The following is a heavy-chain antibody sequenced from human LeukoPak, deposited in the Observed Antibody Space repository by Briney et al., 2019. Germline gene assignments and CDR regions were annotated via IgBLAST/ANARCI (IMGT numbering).Heavy chain of an antibody. CDR1: GYTFTGYY. CDR3: ARTYYYDSSGYYYRIFDI. Sequence: GASVKVSCKASGYTFTGYYMHWVRQAPGQGLEWMGWINPNSGGTNYAQKFQGRVTMTRDTSISTAYMELSRLRSDDTAVYYCARTYYYDSSGYYYRIFDIWGQGTMVTVSS. CDR2: INPNSGGT. J-gene: IGHJ3*02. V-gene: IGHV1-2*02. D-gene: IGHD3-22*01.